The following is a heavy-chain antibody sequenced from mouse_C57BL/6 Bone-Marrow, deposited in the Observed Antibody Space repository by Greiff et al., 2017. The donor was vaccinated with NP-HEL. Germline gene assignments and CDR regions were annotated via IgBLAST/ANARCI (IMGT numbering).Heavy chain of an antibody. CDR1: GYTFTSYG. Sequence: QVQLQQSVAELARPGASVKLSCKASGYTFTSYGISWVKQRTGQGLEWIGEIYPRSGNTYYNEKFKGKATLTADKSSSTAYMELRSLTSEDSAVYFCARPLLLRSYFDVWGTGTTVTVSS. J-gene: IGHJ1*03. CDR2: IYPRSGNT. CDR3: ARPLLLRSYFDV. D-gene: IGHD1-1*01. V-gene: IGHV1-81*01.